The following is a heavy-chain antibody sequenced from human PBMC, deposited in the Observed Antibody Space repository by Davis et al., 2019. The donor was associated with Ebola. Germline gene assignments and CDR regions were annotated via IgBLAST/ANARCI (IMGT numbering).Heavy chain of an antibody. CDR3: TTSPYSYCSGGSCYSYHY. CDR1: GVTFSGSA. J-gene: IGHJ4*02. Sequence: GESLKIPCAASGVTFSGSAMHWVRQASGKGLAWVGSSKSKTDGGTTDYAAPVKGRFTISRDDSKNTLYLQMNSLKTEDTAVYYCTTSPYSYCSGGSCYSYHYWGQGTLVTVSS. CDR2: SKSKTDGGTT. D-gene: IGHD2-15*01. V-gene: IGHV3-15*01.